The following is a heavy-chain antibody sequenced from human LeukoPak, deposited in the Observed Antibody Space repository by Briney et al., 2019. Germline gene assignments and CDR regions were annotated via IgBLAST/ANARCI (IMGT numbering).Heavy chain of an antibody. CDR1: GDSVSSNSAA. D-gene: IGHD1-1*01. CDR2: TYYRSKWYN. J-gene: IGHJ5*02. Sequence: SQTLSLTCAISGDSVSSNSAAWNWIRQSPSIGLEWLGSTYYRSKWYNYYAVSVKSRITINPDTSKKQFFLQLNSVTPEDTAVYYCARAGTTSSNWFDPWGQGTLVTVSS. CDR3: ARAGTTSSNWFDP. V-gene: IGHV6-1*01.